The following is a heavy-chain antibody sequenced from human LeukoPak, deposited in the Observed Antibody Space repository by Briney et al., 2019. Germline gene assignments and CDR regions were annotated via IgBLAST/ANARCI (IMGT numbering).Heavy chain of an antibody. V-gene: IGHV3-23*01. CDR3: AKDRFRDSITGTLEPSPFDY. CDR2: ISGSGGST. Sequence: GGSLRLSCAASGFTFSSYAMGWVRQAPGKGLEWVSAISGSGGSTYYADSVKGRFTISRDNSKNTLYLQMNSLRAEDTAVYYCAKDRFRDSITGTLEPSPFDYWGQGTLVTVSS. CDR1: GFTFSSYA. D-gene: IGHD1-7*01. J-gene: IGHJ4*02.